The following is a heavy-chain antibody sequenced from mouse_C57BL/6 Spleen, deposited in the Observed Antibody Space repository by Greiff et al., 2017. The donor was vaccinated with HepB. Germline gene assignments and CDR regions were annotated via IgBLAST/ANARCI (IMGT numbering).Heavy chain of an antibody. J-gene: IGHJ1*03. CDR2: IRLKSDNYAT. CDR3: TGDLLWYFDV. Sequence: EVQGVESGGGLVQPGGSMKLSCVASGFTFSNYWMNWVRQSPEKGLEWVAQIRLKSDNYATHYAESVKGRFTISRDDSKSSVYLQMNNLRAEDTGIYYCTGDLLWYFDVWGTGTTVTVSS. V-gene: IGHV6-3*01. CDR1: GFTFSNYW.